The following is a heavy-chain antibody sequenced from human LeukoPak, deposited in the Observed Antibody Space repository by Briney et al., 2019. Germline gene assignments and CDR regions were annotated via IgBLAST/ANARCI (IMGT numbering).Heavy chain of an antibody. Sequence: GGSLRLSCAASVFTFSSYAMSWVRQAPGKGLEWVSAFSGSGGDTYYADSVKGRFTISRDNSKNTLYLQMNSPRAEDTAVYYCAKSGYNRFDYWGQGTLVTVSS. V-gene: IGHV3-23*01. CDR2: FSGSGGDT. CDR3: AKSGYNRFDY. J-gene: IGHJ4*02. D-gene: IGHD5-24*01. CDR1: VFTFSSYA.